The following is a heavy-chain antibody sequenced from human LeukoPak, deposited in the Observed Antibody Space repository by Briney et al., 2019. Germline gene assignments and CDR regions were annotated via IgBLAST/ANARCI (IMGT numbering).Heavy chain of an antibody. CDR2: ISYDASNK. J-gene: IGHJ4*02. CDR3: AREELGMVYFDY. Sequence: PGGSLRLSCAASGFTFSYYAMHWVRQAPGKGLEWVAVISYDASNKYYADSVKGRFTISRDNSKNTLYLQMNSLITEDTAVYYCAREELGMVYFDYWGQGTLVTVSS. CDR1: GFTFSYYA. V-gene: IGHV3-30-3*01. D-gene: IGHD1-7*01.